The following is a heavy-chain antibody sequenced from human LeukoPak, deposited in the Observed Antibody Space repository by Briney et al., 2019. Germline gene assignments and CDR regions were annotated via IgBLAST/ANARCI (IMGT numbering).Heavy chain of an antibody. V-gene: IGHV4-4*07. Sequence: SETLSLTCTVSGGSISANYWIWMRQSAGKGLEYIGRIYSSGSTNYNPSLKSRVTMSVDTSKNQFSLKLSSVTAADTAVYYCARDDCSSTSCSFDYWGQGTLVTVSS. J-gene: IGHJ4*02. D-gene: IGHD2-2*01. CDR3: ARDDCSSTSCSFDY. CDR1: GGSISANY. CDR2: IYSSGST.